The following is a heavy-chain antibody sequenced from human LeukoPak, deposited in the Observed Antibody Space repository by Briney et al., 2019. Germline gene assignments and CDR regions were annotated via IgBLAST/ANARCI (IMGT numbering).Heavy chain of an antibody. D-gene: IGHD2-21*02. CDR3: ARDYCGGDCYPDY. CDR1: GFTFSSYS. Sequence: GGSLRLSCAASGFTFSSYSMNWVRQAPGKGLEWVSSISSSSSYIYYADSVKGRFTISRDNAKTSLYLQMNSLRAEDTAVYYCARDYCGGDCYPDYWGQGTLVTVSS. CDR2: ISSSSSYI. J-gene: IGHJ4*02. V-gene: IGHV3-21*01.